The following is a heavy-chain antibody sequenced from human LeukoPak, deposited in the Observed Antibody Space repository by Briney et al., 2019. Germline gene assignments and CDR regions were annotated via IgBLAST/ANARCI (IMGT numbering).Heavy chain of an antibody. CDR3: AKRYYDFWSGDPEYYFDY. Sequence: GGSLRLSCAASGFTFSSYAMSWVRQAPGKGLEWVSGISGSGDSTDYAASVKGRFTISRDNSKNTLYLQMNSLRAEDTAVYYCAKRYYDFWSGDPEYYFDYWGQGTLVTVSS. V-gene: IGHV3-23*01. CDR2: ISGSGDST. D-gene: IGHD3-3*01. CDR1: GFTFSSYA. J-gene: IGHJ4*02.